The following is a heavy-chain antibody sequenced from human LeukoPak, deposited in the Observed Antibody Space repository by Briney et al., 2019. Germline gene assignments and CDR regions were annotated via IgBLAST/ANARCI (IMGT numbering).Heavy chain of an antibody. CDR3: AKSPGRIKLYGMDV. Sequence: GRSLRLSCAASGFTFSSYGMHWVRQAPGKGLEWVAVISYDGSNKYYADSVKGRFTISRDNSKNTLYLQMNSLRAEDTAVYYCAKSPGRIKLYGMDVWGQGTTVTVSS. CDR1: GFTFSSYG. CDR2: ISYDGSNK. V-gene: IGHV3-30*18. J-gene: IGHJ6*02.